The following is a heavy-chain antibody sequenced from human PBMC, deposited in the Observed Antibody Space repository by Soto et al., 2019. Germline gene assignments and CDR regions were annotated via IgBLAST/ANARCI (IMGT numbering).Heavy chain of an antibody. J-gene: IGHJ6*02. V-gene: IGHV1-2*02. Sequence: QVQLVQSGAELKEPGDSVRVSCEASGYTFTAYYIHWVRQAPGPGLEWMGWINPRFGDTSYAQDFQGRVSMTSDTSISTVYMELSRLTSDDTAIYYCARNMDYYYGPGSGNGHGFWGQGTTVTVFS. CDR2: INPRFGDT. CDR3: ARNMDYYYGPGSGNGHGF. D-gene: IGHD3-10*01. CDR1: GYTFTAYY.